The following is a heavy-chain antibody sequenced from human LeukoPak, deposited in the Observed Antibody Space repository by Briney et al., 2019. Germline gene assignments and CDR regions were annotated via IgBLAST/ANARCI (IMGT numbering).Heavy chain of an antibody. V-gene: IGHV4-38-2*02. CDR1: GYSITSGYY. D-gene: IGHD5-18*01. CDR2: IYHSGTT. J-gene: IGHJ6*03. Sequence: SETLSLTCTVSGYSITSGYYWGWVRQPPGKGLEWIGSIYHSGTTYYNPSLKSRVTISVDTSKNQFSLKLSSVTAADTAVYYCARTTEGGYTYDYFYYYYMDVWGKGTTVTVSS. CDR3: ARTTEGGYTYDYFYYYYMDV.